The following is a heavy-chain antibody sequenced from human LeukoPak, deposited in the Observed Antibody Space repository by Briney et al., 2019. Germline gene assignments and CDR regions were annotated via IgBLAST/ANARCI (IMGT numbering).Heavy chain of an antibody. CDR1: GFTFSSYS. CDR2: INHSGST. D-gene: IGHD1-26*01. J-gene: IGHJ3*02. V-gene: IGHV4-34*01. CDR3: ARRGWVVGATEAFDI. Sequence: GSLRLSCAASGFTFSSYSMNWVRQPPGKGLEWIGEINHSGSTNYNPSLKSRVTISVDTSKNQFSLKLSSVTAADTAVYYCARRGWVVGATEAFDIWGQGTMVTVSS.